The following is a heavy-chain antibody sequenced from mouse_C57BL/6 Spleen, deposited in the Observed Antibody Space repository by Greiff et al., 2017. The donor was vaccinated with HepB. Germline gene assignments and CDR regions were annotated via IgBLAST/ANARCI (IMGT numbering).Heavy chain of an antibody. D-gene: IGHD3-3*01. CDR2: ISSGSSTI. CDR1: GFTFSDYG. V-gene: IGHV5-17*01. CDR3: ARNGDWSFAD. Sequence: EVKLVESGGGLVKPGGSLKLSCAASGFTFSDYGMHWVRQAPEKGLEWVAYISSGSSTIYYADTVKGRFTISRDNAKNTLFLQMTSLRSEDTAMYYCARNGDWSFADWGQGTLVTVSA. J-gene: IGHJ3*01.